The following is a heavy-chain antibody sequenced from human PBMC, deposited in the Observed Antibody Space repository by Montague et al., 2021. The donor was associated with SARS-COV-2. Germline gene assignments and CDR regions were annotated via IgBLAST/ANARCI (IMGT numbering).Heavy chain of an antibody. CDR3: ARPSSTGNYYY. V-gene: IGHV4-39*01. D-gene: IGHD1-26*01. CDR1: GDSIYRSGYY. CDR2: INYSGAT. J-gene: IGHJ4*02. Sequence: SETLSHTCSVSGDSIYRSGYYWGWIRQPPGKGLEWIGSINYSGATYYNPSLKSRVTISVDTSKNQISLKVNSVTAADTAVYYCARPSSTGNYYYWSQGTLVTVSS.